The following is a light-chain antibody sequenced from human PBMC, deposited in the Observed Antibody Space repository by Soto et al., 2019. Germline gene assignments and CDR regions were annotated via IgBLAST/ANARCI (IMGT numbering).Light chain of an antibody. J-gene: IGLJ3*02. Sequence: QTVVTQEPSRTVSPGGTVTLTCASSTGGATSGYYPNWFQKKPGQAPRARLYRTTNKSSWTPARFSAPLLGDKAALTLSGVQPEGEAVYYCLLFFGGVWVFGEGTKLTV. V-gene: IGLV7-43*01. CDR2: RTT. CDR3: LLFFGGVWV. CDR1: TGGATSGYY.